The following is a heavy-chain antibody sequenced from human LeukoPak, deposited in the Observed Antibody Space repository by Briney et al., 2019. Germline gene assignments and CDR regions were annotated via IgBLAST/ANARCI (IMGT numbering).Heavy chain of an antibody. CDR2: FDPEDGET. CDR1: GYTLTELS. D-gene: IGHD3-10*01. CDR3: ATDRYYGSGSYYTKHNWFDP. V-gene: IGHV1-24*01. J-gene: IGHJ5*02. Sequence: ASVKVSCKVSGYTLTELSMHWVRQAPGKGLEWVGGFDPEDGETIYAQKFQGRVTMTEDTSTDTAYMELSSLRSEDTAVYYCATDRYYGSGSYYTKHNWFDPWGQGTLVTVSS.